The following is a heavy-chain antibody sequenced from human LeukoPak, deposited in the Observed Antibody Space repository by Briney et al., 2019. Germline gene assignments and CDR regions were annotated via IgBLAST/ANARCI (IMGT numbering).Heavy chain of an antibody. J-gene: IGHJ3*02. D-gene: IGHD2-15*01. V-gene: IGHV3-48*03. CDR2: ISSSGSTI. Sequence: GGSLRLSCEASGFTFSSYEMNWVRQAPGKGLEWVSYISSSGSTIYYADSVKGRFTISRDNAKNSLYLQMNSLRAEDTAVYYCAREGGVVAFDIWGQGTMVTVSS. CDR3: AREGGVVAFDI. CDR1: GFTFSSYE.